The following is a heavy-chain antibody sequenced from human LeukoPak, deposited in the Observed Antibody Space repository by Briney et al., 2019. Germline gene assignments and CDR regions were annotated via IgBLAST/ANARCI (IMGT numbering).Heavy chain of an antibody. CDR3: ARGNRFDY. J-gene: IGHJ4*02. CDR2: TYYRSKWYN. V-gene: IGHV6-1*01. CDR1: GDSVSSKSVA. Sequence: SQTLSLTCAISGDSVSSKSVAWNWIRQSPSRGLEWLGRTYYRSKWYNEYAVSVKSRITINPDTSKNQFSLQLNSVTPEDTAVYYGARGNRFDYWGQGTLVSVSS.